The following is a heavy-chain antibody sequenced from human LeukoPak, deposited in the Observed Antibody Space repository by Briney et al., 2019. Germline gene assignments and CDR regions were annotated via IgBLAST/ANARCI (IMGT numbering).Heavy chain of an antibody. CDR2: IKQDGSEK. D-gene: IGHD3-9*01. V-gene: IGHV3-7*01. CDR3: ARVTKYYDILTGYYGRAGYYYMDV. Sequence: PGGSLRLSCTASGFTFGDYAMTWVRQAPGKGLEWVANIKQDGSEKYYVDSVKGRFTISRDNAKNSLYLQMNSLRAEDTAVYYCARVTKYYDILTGYYGRAGYYYMDVWGKGTTVTISS. J-gene: IGHJ6*03. CDR1: GFTFGDYA.